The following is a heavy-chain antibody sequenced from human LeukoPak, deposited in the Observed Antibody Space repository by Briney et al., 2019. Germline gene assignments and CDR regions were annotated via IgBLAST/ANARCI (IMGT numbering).Heavy chain of an antibody. V-gene: IGHV4-34*01. Sequence: GSLRLSCAASGFTFSSYAMSWVRQAPGKGLEWIGEINHSGSTNYNPSLKSRVTISVDTSKNQFSLKLSSVTAADTAVYYCARMPRDDAARPNYYYYYYMDVWGKGTTVTVSS. CDR1: GFTFSSYA. CDR2: INHSGST. D-gene: IGHD6-6*01. CDR3: ARMPRDDAARPNYYYYYYMDV. J-gene: IGHJ6*03.